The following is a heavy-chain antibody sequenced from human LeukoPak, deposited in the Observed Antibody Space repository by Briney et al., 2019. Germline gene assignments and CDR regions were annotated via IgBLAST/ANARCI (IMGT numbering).Heavy chain of an antibody. D-gene: IGHD4-17*01. CDR2: IYWDDDK. Sequence: TLSLTCTVSGGSISSYYWSWIRQPPGKALEWLALIYWDDDKRYSPSLKSRLTITKDTSKNQVVLTMTNMDPVDTATYYCAYAKDGDYTYDYWGQGTLVTVSS. V-gene: IGHV2-5*08. CDR1: GGSISSYYW. CDR3: AYAKDGDYTYDY. J-gene: IGHJ4*02.